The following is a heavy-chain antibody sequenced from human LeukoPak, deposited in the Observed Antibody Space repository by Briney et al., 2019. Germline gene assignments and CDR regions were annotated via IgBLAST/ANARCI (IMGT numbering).Heavy chain of an antibody. CDR2: IWSDGSQR. CDR1: GLTFSNYG. CDR3: ARRRYCGGGGCSGMDV. D-gene: IGHD2-15*01. Sequence: PGGSLRLSCAASGLTFSNYGLHWVRQAPGKGLEWVAVIWSDGSQRHYADSVKGRFTISRDNAKNTLYLQMNSLRAEDTAVYYCARRRYCGGGGCSGMDVWGQGTTVTVSS. V-gene: IGHV3-33*01. J-gene: IGHJ6*02.